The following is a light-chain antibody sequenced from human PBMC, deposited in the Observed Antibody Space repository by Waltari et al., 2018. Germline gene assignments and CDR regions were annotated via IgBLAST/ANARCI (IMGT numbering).Light chain of an antibody. J-gene: IGKJ1*01. Sequence: DIQMTQSPPSLSASVGDRVTISCRASQTVSNYLNWFQQKSGKAPKLLIDAASTLQGGVPPRLTGSGAGTDFTLTITSLQPEDFATYYCQQSYSLPPTFGQGTKVEVK. V-gene: IGKV1-39*01. CDR3: QQSYSLPPT. CDR2: AAS. CDR1: QTVSNY.